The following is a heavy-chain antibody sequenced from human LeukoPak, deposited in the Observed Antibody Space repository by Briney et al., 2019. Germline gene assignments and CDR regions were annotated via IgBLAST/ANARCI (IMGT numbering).Heavy chain of an antibody. CDR3: AKDPTKLGATMTFDY. V-gene: IGHV3-30*18. CDR2: ISYDGSNK. CDR1: GFTFSSYG. Sequence: PGGSLRLSCAASGFTFSSYGMHWVRQAPGKGLEWVAVISYDGSNKYYADSVKGRFTISRDNSKNTLYLQMNSLRAEDTAVYYCAKDPTKLGATMTFDYWGQGTLVTVSS. D-gene: IGHD1-26*01. J-gene: IGHJ4*02.